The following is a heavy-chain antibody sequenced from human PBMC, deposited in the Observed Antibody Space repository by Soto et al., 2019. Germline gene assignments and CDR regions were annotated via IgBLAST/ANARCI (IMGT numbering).Heavy chain of an antibody. CDR2: ISSSSSYI. V-gene: IGHV3-21*01. J-gene: IGHJ4*02. CDR1: GFTCSSYS. CDR3: ARDDGGSGWSNDY. Sequence: EVQLVESGGGLVKPGGALRLSGAAYGFTCSSYSMNWVRQAPGKGLEWVSSISSSSSYIYYADSVKGRFTISRDNAKNSLYLQMNSLRAEDTAVYYCARDDGGSGWSNDYWGQGTLVTVSS. D-gene: IGHD6-19*01.